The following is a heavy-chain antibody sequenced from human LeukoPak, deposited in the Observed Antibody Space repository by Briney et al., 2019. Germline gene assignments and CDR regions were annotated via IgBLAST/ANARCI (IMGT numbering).Heavy chain of an antibody. CDR1: GGSISSSSYY. V-gene: IGHV4-39*01. Sequence: SETLSLTCTVSGGSISSSSYYWGWIRQPPGKGLEWIGSIYYSGSTYYDPSLKSRVTISVDTSKDQFSLKLSSVTAADTAVYYCARTIAARRDYFDSWGQGTLVTVSS. D-gene: IGHD6-6*01. J-gene: IGHJ4*02. CDR2: IYYSGST. CDR3: ARTIAARRDYFDS.